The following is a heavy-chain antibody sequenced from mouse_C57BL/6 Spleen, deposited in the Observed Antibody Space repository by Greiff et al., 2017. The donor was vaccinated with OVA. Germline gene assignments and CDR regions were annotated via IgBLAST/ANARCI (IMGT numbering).Heavy chain of an antibody. CDR2: IYPGSGST. D-gene: IGHD3-2*02. Sequence: QVQLQQPGAELVKPGASVKMSCKASGYTFTSYWITWVKQRPGQGLEWIGDIYPGSGSTNYNEKFKSKATLTVDKSSSTAYMQLSSLTSEDSAVYYCAREGQLRPHYYAMDYWGQGTSVTVSS. J-gene: IGHJ4*01. CDR1: GYTFTSYW. CDR3: AREGQLRPHYYAMDY. V-gene: IGHV1-55*01.